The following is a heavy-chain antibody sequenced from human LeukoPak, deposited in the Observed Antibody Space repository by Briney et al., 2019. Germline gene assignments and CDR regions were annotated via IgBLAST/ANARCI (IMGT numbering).Heavy chain of an antibody. Sequence: ASVKVSCKASGYTFTSNYMHWVRQAPGQGLEWMGIINPSGGSTSYAQKFQGRVTMTRDMSTSTVYMELSSLRSEDTAVYYCARDPGEWEPAGYMDVWGKGTTVTVSS. CDR3: ARDPGEWEPAGYMDV. D-gene: IGHD1-26*01. CDR1: GYTFTSNY. J-gene: IGHJ6*03. V-gene: IGHV1-46*01. CDR2: INPSGGST.